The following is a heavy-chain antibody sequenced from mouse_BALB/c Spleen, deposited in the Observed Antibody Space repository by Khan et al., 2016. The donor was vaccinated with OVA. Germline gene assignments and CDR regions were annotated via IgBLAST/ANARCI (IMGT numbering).Heavy chain of an antibody. CDR3: ARYDYDYDGAFAY. J-gene: IGHJ3*01. CDR1: GDSITSGY. CDR2: ISYSGST. V-gene: IGHV3-8*02. D-gene: IGHD2-4*01. Sequence: EVKLQESGPSLVKPSQTLSLTCSVTGDSITSGYWNWIRKFPGNKLEYMGYISYSGSTYYNPSLKSRISITRDTSKTQYYLQLNSVTTEDTATYYCARYDYDYDGAFAYWGQGTLVTVSA.